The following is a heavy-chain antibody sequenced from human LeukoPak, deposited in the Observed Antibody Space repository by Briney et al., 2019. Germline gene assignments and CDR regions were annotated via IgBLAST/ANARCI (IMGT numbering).Heavy chain of an antibody. D-gene: IGHD2-15*01. CDR2: IYYSGST. CDR3: ASENCSGGSCYIDY. V-gene: IGHV4-39*07. CDR1: GGSISTSAYY. Sequence: SETLSLTCIVSGGSISTSAYYWGWIRQPPGEGLQWIGSIYYSGSTYYNPSLKSRVTISVDTSKNQFSLKLSSVTAADTAVYYCASENCSGGSCYIDYWGQGTLVTVSS. J-gene: IGHJ4*02.